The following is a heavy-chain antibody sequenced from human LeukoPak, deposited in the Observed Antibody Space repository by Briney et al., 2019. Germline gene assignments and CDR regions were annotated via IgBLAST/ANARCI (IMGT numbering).Heavy chain of an antibody. V-gene: IGHV1-8*02. J-gene: IGHJ1*01. CDR3: ASGGKFTIFGVAPPSAEYFQH. CDR1: GYTFTSYD. D-gene: IGHD3-3*01. CDR2: MNPNSGNT. Sequence: GASVKVSCKASGYTFTSYDINWVRQATGQGLEWMGWMNPNSGNTGYAQKFQGRVTMTRDTSISTAYMELSRLRSDDTAVYYCASGGKFTIFGVAPPSAEYFQHWGQGTLVTVSS.